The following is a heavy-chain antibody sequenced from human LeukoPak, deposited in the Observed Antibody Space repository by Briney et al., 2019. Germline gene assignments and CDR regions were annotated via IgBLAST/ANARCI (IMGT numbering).Heavy chain of an antibody. CDR1: GFTFSNYA. D-gene: IGHD3-3*01. J-gene: IGHJ3*02. Sequence: PGGSLRLSCAASGFTFSNYAMSWVRQAPGKGLEWVTFIRYDGSNKYYADSVKGRFTISRDNAKNSLYLQMNSLRAEDTALYYCARVKTILEWLFGARNAFDIWGQGTMVTVSS. CDR3: ARVKTILEWLFGARNAFDI. V-gene: IGHV3-30*02. CDR2: IRYDGSNK.